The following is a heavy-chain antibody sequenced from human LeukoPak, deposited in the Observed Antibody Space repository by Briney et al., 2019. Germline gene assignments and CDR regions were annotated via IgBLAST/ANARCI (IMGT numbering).Heavy chain of an antibody. D-gene: IGHD5-24*01. CDR1: GGSISSNSYY. CDR2: IYYSGST. V-gene: IGHV4-39*01. Sequence: SETLSLTCAVSGGSISSNSYYWGWIRQPPGKGLEWIGSIYYSGSTYYNPSLKSRVTISLDTSKNQFSLKLSSVTAADTAVYYCARHRSGWLQSSFDYWGQGTLVTVSS. CDR3: ARHRSGWLQSSFDY. J-gene: IGHJ4*02.